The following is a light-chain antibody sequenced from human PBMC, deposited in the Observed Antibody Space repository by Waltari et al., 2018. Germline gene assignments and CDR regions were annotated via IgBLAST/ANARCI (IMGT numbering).Light chain of an antibody. CDR3: QSYDNNNWV. J-gene: IGLJ3*02. V-gene: IGLV6-57*02. CDR2: EDN. Sequence: NFMLTQSHSVSESPGKTVTISCTGSSGSIASNYVQWYQQRPGSAPTIVIYEDNQRPSGFHDRFSGSIDRSSNAASLTISGLKTEDEADYYCQSYDNNNWVFGGGTKLTVL. CDR1: SGSIASNY.